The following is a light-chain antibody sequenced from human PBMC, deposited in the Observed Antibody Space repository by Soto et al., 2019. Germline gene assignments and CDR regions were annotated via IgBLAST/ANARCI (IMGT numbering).Light chain of an antibody. V-gene: IGLV8-61*01. CDR3: VLYMGSGISV. CDR1: SGSVSISYY. CDR2: SAN. Sequence: QTVVTQEPSFSVSPGGTVTLTCGLSSGSVSISYYPSWYQQTPGQAPRTLIYSANTRSSGVPDRFSGSILGNKAALTIMGAQADDESDYYCVLYMGSGISVFGGGTKLTVL. J-gene: IGLJ3*02.